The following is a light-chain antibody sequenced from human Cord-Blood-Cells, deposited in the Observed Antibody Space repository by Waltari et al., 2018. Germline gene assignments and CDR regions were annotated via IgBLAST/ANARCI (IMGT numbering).Light chain of an antibody. Sequence: QSALPQPASVSGSPGHSITISCTATSSDVGSYNLVSWYQQHPGKAPKLMIYEGSKRPSGVSNRFSGSKSGNTASLTISGLQAEDEADYYCCSYAGSSTLVFGGGTKLTVL. V-gene: IGLV2-23*01. CDR3: CSYAGSSTLV. CDR2: EGS. J-gene: IGLJ2*01. CDR1: SSDVGSYNL.